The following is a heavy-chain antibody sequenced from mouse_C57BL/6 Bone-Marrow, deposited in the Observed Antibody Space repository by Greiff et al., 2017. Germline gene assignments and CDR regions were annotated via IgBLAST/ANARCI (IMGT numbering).Heavy chain of an antibody. CDR2: IYPRDGST. CDR1: GYTFTSYD. CDR3: ARDYGSGYWYFDI. Sequence: QVQLQQSGPELVKPGASVKLSCKASGYTFTSYDINWVKQRPGQGLEWIGWIYPRDGSTKYNEKFKGKATLTVDTSSSTAYMQLHSLTSEDSAVSFVARDYGSGYWYFDIWGTGTTVTVSS. D-gene: IGHD1-1*01. J-gene: IGHJ1*03. V-gene: IGHV1-85*01.